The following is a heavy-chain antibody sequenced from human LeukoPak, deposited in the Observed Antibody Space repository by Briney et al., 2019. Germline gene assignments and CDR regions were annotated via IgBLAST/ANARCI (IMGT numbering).Heavy chain of an antibody. J-gene: IGHJ6*03. CDR3: ARHVRPGYYYYYMDV. CDR1: GGSISSSSYY. Sequence: SETLSLTCTVSGGSISSSSYYWGWIRQPPGKGLEWIGSIYYSGSTYYNPSHKSRVTISVDTSKNQFSLKLSSVTAADTAVYYCARHVRPGYYYYYMDVWGKGTTVTVSS. CDR2: IYYSGST. V-gene: IGHV4-39*01. D-gene: IGHD3-10*02.